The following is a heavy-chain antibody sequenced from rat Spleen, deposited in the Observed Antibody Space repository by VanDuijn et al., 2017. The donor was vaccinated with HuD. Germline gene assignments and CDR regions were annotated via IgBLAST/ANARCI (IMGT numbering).Heavy chain of an antibody. Sequence: EVQLVESGGGLVQPGSPLKLSCAASGFTFSSNWLNWIRQAPGKGLEWVATINPDGSSTYYPDTVKGRFVISKDNAKNTGYLQMNNLKSEDTAMYSCARTSFRDNDAHVLFVDYWGQGVMVTVSS. CDR2: INPDGSST. CDR1: GFTFSSNW. CDR3: ARTSFRDNDAHVLFVDY. D-gene: IGHD1-12*01. J-gene: IGHJ2*01. V-gene: IGHV5-35*01.